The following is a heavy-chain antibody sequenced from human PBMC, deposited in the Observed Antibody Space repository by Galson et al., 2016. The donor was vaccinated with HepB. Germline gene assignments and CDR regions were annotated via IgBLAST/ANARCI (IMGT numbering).Heavy chain of an antibody. J-gene: IGHJ4*02. V-gene: IGHV3-30-3*01. CDR2: ISFDGNNK. D-gene: IGHD5-18*01. CDR1: GFTVSSNY. CDR3: ARGLAYNYGYFDY. Sequence: SLRLSCAASGFTVSSNYMSWVRQAPGKGLEWVAVISFDGNNKYYADSVKGRITISRDNSKNTMYLQMNSLRGEDTAVYYCARGLAYNYGYFDYWGQGTLVTVSS.